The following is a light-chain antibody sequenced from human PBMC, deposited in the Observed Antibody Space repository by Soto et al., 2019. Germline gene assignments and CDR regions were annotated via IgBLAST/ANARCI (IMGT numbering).Light chain of an antibody. Sequence: QSVLTQPASVSGSPGRSITISCTGTSSDVGAYNYVSWYQQHPGKAPKLMIYEVSHRPSGVSNRFSGSKSGNTASLTISGLQAEDEADYYCSSYTSSTTLVFATGTKATV. CDR1: SSDVGAYNY. J-gene: IGLJ1*01. CDR2: EVS. V-gene: IGLV2-14*01. CDR3: SSYTSSTTLV.